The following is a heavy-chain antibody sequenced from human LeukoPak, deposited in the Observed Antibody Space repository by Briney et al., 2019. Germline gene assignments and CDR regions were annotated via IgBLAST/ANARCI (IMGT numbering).Heavy chain of an antibody. V-gene: IGHV4-39*01. CDR1: GGSISSGSYY. CDR3: ANLRRDYYGSGTLSEYFQH. D-gene: IGHD3-10*01. Sequence: SETLSLTCTVSGGSISSGSYYWAWIRQPPGKGLEWIGSIYYSGTTYYNPSLKSRVTISVDTSKNQFSLNLSSVTAADTAVYYCANLRRDYYGSGTLSEYFQHWGQGTLVTVSS. J-gene: IGHJ1*01. CDR2: IYYSGTT.